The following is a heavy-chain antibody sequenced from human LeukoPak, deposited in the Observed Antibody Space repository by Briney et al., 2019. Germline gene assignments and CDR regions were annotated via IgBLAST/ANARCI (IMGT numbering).Heavy chain of an antibody. Sequence: QSGGSLRLSCVASGFNFDNYAMHWVRQPLGKGLEWVAVISHDERTKYYADSMKGRITISRDNPKNTVFLQMNNLRTEDTAVYFCARPSPPGDGYNPPDYWGQGTLVTVSS. CDR3: ARPSPPGDGYNPPDY. CDR2: ISHDERTK. V-gene: IGHV3-30*04. CDR1: GFNFDNYA. D-gene: IGHD5-24*01. J-gene: IGHJ4*02.